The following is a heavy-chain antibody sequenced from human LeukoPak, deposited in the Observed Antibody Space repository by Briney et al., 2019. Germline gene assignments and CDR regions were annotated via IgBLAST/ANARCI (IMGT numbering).Heavy chain of an antibody. J-gene: IGHJ4*02. Sequence: ASVKVSWKASGYTFTSYGISWVRQAPGQGLEWMGWISAYNGNTNYAQKLQGRVTMTTDTSTSTAYMELRSLRSDDTAVYYCARGVRSPRSSWFPYHFDYWGQGTLVTVSS. CDR2: ISAYNGNT. D-gene: IGHD6-13*01. V-gene: IGHV1-18*01. CDR3: ARGVRSPRSSWFPYHFDY. CDR1: GYTFTSYG.